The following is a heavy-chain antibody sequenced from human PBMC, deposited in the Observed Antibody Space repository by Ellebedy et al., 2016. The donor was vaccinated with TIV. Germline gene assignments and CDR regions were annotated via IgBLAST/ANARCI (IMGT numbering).Heavy chain of an antibody. J-gene: IGHJ4*01. CDR3: ARDFDTAPMKTIFDY. CDR1: GFPFSSYN. V-gene: IGHV3-21*01. D-gene: IGHD5-18*01. CDR2: VNSVRTSM. Sequence: GESLKISCAVSGFPFSSYNMNWIRQAPGKGLEWVSAVNSVRTSMFYADSVKGRFPVSRDNAKNSLYLQMNNLRAEDTAVYYCARDFDTAPMKTIFDYWGHGTLVTVSS.